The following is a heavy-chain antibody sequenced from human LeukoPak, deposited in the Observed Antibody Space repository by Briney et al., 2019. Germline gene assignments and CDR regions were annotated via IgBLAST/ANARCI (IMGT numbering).Heavy chain of an antibody. V-gene: IGHV3-7*03. CDR1: GFTFSTYW. CDR3: AKDNRRHYTSGPNPDSLH. D-gene: IGHD6-19*01. J-gene: IGHJ4*02. Sequence: GGSLRLSCSASGFTFSTYWMSWVRQAPGKGLEWVANMRRDGNEIYYLDSVRGRFTISRDNAKNSLYLQMNSLRVEDTAFYYCAKDNRRHYTSGPNPDSLHWGQGALVTVSS. CDR2: MRRDGNEI.